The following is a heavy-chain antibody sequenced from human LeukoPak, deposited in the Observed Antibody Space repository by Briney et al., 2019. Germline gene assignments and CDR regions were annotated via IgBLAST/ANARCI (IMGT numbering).Heavy chain of an antibody. CDR3: ARVDLRAAFFDY. Sequence: SETLSLTCTVSGGSISRSSYYWGWIRQPPGKGLEWIGSIYYSGSTYYNPSLKSRVTISVDTSKNQFSLKLSSVTAADTAVYYCARVDLRAAFFDYWGQGTLVTVSS. V-gene: IGHV4-39*07. J-gene: IGHJ4*02. CDR1: GGSISRSSYY. CDR2: IYYSGST. D-gene: IGHD2-15*01.